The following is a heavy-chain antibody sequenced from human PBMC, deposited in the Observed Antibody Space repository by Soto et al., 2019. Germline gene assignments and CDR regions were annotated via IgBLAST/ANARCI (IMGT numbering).Heavy chain of an antibody. CDR3: AMNYDILTGFDY. CDR1: GGSISSYY. D-gene: IGHD3-9*01. CDR2: IYYSGST. Sequence: SETLSLTCTVSGGSISSYYWSWIRQPPGKGLEWIGYIYYSGSTNYNPSLKSRVTISVDTSKNQFSLKLSSVTAADTAVYYCAMNYDILTGFDYWGQGTLVTVSS. V-gene: IGHV4-59*01. J-gene: IGHJ4*02.